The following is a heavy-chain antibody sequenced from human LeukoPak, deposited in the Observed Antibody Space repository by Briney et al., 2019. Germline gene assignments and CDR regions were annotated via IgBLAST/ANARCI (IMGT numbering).Heavy chain of an antibody. J-gene: IGHJ6*02. Sequence: PSETLSLTCTVSGGSISSYYWSWIRQPPGKGLEWIGYIYYSGSTNYNPSLKSRVTISVDTSKNQFSLKLSSVTAADTAVYYCARDRRSALVRGVIRADDYYGMDVWGQGTTVTVSS. CDR2: IYYSGST. CDR1: GGSISSYY. CDR3: ARDRRSALVRGVIRADDYYGMDV. V-gene: IGHV4-59*01. D-gene: IGHD3-10*01.